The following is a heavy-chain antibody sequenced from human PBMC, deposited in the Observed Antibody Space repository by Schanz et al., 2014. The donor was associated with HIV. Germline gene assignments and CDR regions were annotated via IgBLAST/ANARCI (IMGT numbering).Heavy chain of an antibody. CDR1: GFIFRTHG. Sequence: QVQLVESGGGVVQPGRSLRLSCAASGFIFRTHGMHWVRQAPGKGLEWVAVIWYDGSKKYYADSVKGRFTISRDNSRNTLYLQMNSLRAEDTAVYYCAKVATWDYYGMDVWGQGTMVTVSS. CDR3: AKVATWDYYGMDV. V-gene: IGHV3-30*18. J-gene: IGHJ6*02. CDR2: IWYDGSKK.